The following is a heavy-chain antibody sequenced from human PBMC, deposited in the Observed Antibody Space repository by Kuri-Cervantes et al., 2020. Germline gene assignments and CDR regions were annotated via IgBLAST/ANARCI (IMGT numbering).Heavy chain of an antibody. Sequence: GGFLRLYCAATGGTISSYCMRWVRQPPGKGLEWLAVIWYDGSNKYYADSVKGRFNISRDNSKNTLYLQMNSLRAEDTAVYYCARKVGDMSSGWPYYYYYYDMDVWGQGTTVTVSS. J-gene: IGHJ6*02. CDR1: GGTISSYC. D-gene: IGHD6-19*01. CDR2: IWYDGSNK. CDR3: ARKVGDMSSGWPYYYYYYDMDV. V-gene: IGHV3-33*01.